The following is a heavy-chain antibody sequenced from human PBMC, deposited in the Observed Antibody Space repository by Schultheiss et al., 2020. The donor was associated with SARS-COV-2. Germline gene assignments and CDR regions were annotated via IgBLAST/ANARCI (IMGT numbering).Heavy chain of an antibody. Sequence: GGSLRLSCAASGFTFSSYDMHWVRQATGKGLEWVSSISSSSSYIYYADSVKGRFTISRDNSKNTLYLQMNSLRAEDTAVYYCAASSVRGEYYYGMDVWGQGTTVTVSS. CDR1: GFTFSSYD. J-gene: IGHJ6*02. D-gene: IGHD3-10*01. CDR2: ISSSSSYI. V-gene: IGHV3-21*01. CDR3: AASSVRGEYYYGMDV.